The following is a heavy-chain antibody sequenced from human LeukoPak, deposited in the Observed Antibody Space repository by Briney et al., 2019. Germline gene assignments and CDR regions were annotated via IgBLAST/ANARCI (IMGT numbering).Heavy chain of an antibody. CDR2: IYPSGDST. CDR3: AKDVVPDSGWDLDY. V-gene: IGHV3-23*01. J-gene: IGHJ4*02. Sequence: GGSLRLSCAAAGFTFSTYSMTWVRQGPGKGLEWVSSIYPSGDSTFYADSVKGRFTISRDNSKNTLYLQMSSLRTEDTAIYYCAKDVVPDSGWDLDYWGQGTLVTVSS. CDR1: GFTFSTYS. D-gene: IGHD6-19*01.